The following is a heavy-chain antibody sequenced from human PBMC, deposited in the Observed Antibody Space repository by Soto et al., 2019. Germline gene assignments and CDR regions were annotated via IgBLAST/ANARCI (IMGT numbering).Heavy chain of an antibody. J-gene: IGHJ6*03. V-gene: IGHV3-48*02. Sequence: PGGSLRLSCAASGFTFSSYSMNWVRQAPGKGREWVSYISSSSSTIYYADSVKGRFTISRDNAKNSLYLQMNSLRDEDTAVYYCARDWGYYDSSGYLHYYYYMDVWGKGTTVTVSS. CDR2: ISSSSSTI. CDR3: ARDWGYYDSSGYLHYYYYMDV. D-gene: IGHD3-22*01. CDR1: GFTFSSYS.